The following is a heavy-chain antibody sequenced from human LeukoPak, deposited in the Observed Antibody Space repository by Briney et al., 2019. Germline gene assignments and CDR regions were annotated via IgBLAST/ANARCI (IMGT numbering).Heavy chain of an antibody. J-gene: IGHJ3*02. Sequence: GRSLRLSCAASGFTFSTYFMHWVRQAPGKGLEWVADVASDGSHTFYVESVKGRFTISRDNSKNTLYLQMNSLRAEDTAVYYCARDPVVPAAMMVVGAFDIWGQGTMVTVSS. D-gene: IGHD2-2*01. CDR1: GFTFSTYF. V-gene: IGHV3-30-3*01. CDR2: VASDGSHT. CDR3: ARDPVVPAAMMVVGAFDI.